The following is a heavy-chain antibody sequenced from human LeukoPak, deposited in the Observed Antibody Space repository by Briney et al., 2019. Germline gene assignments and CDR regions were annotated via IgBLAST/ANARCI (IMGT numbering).Heavy chain of an antibody. CDR1: GGTFSSYA. D-gene: IGHD3-22*01. V-gene: IGHV1-69*05. CDR3: ASISLSGYYYDSSGPLDY. CDR2: IIPIFGTA. J-gene: IGHJ4*02. Sequence: SVKVSCKASGGTFSSYAISWVRQAPGQGLEWMGGIIPIFGTANYAQKFQGRVTITTDESTSTAYMELSSLRSEDTAVYYCASISLSGYYYDSSGPLDYWGQGTLVTVSS.